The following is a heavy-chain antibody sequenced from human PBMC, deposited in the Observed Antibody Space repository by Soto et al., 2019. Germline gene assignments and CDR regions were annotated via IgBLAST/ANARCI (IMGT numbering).Heavy chain of an antibody. D-gene: IGHD2-15*01. CDR3: ASHYCSGGSCYHYYYYGMDV. CDR2: ITPIFGTA. J-gene: IGHJ6*02. V-gene: IGHV1-69*13. CDR1: GGTFSSYA. Sequence: SVKVSCKASGGTFSSYAISWVRQAPGQGLEWMGGITPIFGTANYAQKFQGRVTITADESTSTAYMELSSLRSEDTAVYYCASHYCSGGSCYHYYYYGMDVWGQGTTVTVSS.